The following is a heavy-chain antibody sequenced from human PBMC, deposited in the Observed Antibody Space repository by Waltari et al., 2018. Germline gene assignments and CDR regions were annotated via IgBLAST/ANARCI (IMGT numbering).Heavy chain of an antibody. CDR3: ARGHLLWFGELGAFDI. Sequence: QVQLQQWGAGLLKPSETLSLTCAVYGGSFSGYYWSWIRQSPGKGLEWIGEINHSGSTNYNPSLKSRVTISGDTSKNQFSLKLSSVTAADTAVYYCARGHLLWFGELGAFDIWGQGTMVTVSS. J-gene: IGHJ3*02. CDR1: GGSFSGYY. CDR2: INHSGST. V-gene: IGHV4-34*01. D-gene: IGHD3-10*01.